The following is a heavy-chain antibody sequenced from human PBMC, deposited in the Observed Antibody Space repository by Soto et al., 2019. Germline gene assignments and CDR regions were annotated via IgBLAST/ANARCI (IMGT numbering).Heavy chain of an antibody. V-gene: IGHV1-2*02. Sequence: QVQLVQSGAEVKKPGASVKVSCKASGYTFTDYYLHWVRQAPGQRLEWMGWINPNSAGTHFAQKFQGRGTMTREPSISTAFMELSSLTSDDAAMYFCARLRTAVAGDAFDVWGQGTMVTVSS. D-gene: IGHD6-19*01. CDR2: INPNSAGT. CDR3: ARLRTAVAGDAFDV. CDR1: GYTFTDYY. J-gene: IGHJ3*01.